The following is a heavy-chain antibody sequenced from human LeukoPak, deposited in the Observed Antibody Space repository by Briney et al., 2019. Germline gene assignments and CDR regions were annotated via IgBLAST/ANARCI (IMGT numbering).Heavy chain of an antibody. CDR3: ARLDQWLVTYYFDY. CDR2: IYYSGST. V-gene: IGHV4-39*01. J-gene: IGHJ4*02. Sequence: PSETLSLTCTVSGGSISRSSYYWGWIRQPPGKGLEWIGSIYYSGSTYYNPSLKSRVTISVDTSKNQFSLKLSSVTAADTAVYYCARLDQWLVTYYFDYWCQGTLVTVSS. D-gene: IGHD6-19*01. CDR1: GGSISRSSYY.